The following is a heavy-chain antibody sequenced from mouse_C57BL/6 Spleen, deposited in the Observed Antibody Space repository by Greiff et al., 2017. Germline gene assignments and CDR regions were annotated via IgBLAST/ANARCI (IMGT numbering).Heavy chain of an antibody. D-gene: IGHD2-1*01. Sequence: QVQLQQSGAELVKPGASVKLSCKASGYTFTEYTIHWVKQRSGQGLEWIGWFYPGSGSIKYNEKFKDKATLTADKSSSTVYMELSRLTSEDSAVFFVARHEVVYGNYPYYAMDYWGQGTSVTVSS. V-gene: IGHV1-62-2*01. J-gene: IGHJ4*01. CDR2: FYPGSGSI. CDR3: ARHEVVYGNYPYYAMDY. CDR1: GYTFTEYT.